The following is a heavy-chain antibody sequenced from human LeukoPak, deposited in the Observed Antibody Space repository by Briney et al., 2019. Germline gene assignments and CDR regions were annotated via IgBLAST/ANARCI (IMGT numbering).Heavy chain of an antibody. Sequence: SETLSLTCTVSGGSINSYYWSWIRQPAGKGLEWIGRIYTHGSTNYNPSLKSRVTISVDTSKNQFSLKLSSVTAADTAVYYCATGRYCSADICSGGDAFDIWGQGTMVSVSS. V-gene: IGHV4-4*07. D-gene: IGHD2-15*01. J-gene: IGHJ3*02. CDR1: GGSINSYY. CDR2: IYTHGST. CDR3: ATGRYCSADICSGGDAFDI.